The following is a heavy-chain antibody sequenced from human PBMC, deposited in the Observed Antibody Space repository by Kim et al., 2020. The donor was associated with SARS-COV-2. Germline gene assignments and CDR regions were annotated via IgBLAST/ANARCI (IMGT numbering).Heavy chain of an antibody. V-gene: IGHV1-2*06. D-gene: IGHD6-6*01. Sequence: ASVKVSCKASGYTFTGYYMHWVRQAPGQGLEWMGRINPNSGGTNYAQKFQGRVTMTRDTSISTAYMELSRLRSDDTAVYYCARARNIAAPPRLYYFDYWGQGTLVTVSS. CDR1: GYTFTGYY. J-gene: IGHJ4*02. CDR2: INPNSGGT. CDR3: ARARNIAAPPRLYYFDY.